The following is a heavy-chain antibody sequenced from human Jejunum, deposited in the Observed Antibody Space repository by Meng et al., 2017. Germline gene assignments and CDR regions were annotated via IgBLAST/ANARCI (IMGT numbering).Heavy chain of an antibody. CDR3: ARDHMGSLDY. CDR1: GGTVSRAGYQ. J-gene: IGHJ4*02. Sequence: QVSLPGSGPGLVRPSVSRSLFCTVAGGTVSRAGYQWGWIRQPPGKGLEWIGYASTNYNPSLKSRVTISLDTSRNQFSLSLSSVTAADTAVYYCARDHMGSLDYWGQGILVTVSS. CDR2: AST. V-gene: IGHV4-61*08. D-gene: IGHD1-26*01.